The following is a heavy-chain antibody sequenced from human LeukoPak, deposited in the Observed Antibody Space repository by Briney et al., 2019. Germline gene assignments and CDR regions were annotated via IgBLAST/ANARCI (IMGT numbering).Heavy chain of an antibody. Sequence: GGSLRLSCAASGFTFKTHAMSWVRQAPGKGLEWVSRIDDSGVIRSYADSVKGRFTISRDNSKMTLTLQMNSLGAEDTAVYYCAKRLERNYYYHYAMDVWGQGTTVTVSS. D-gene: IGHD5-24*01. CDR3: AKRLERNYYYHYAMDV. CDR1: GFTFKTHA. J-gene: IGHJ6*02. CDR2: IDDSGVIR. V-gene: IGHV3-23*01.